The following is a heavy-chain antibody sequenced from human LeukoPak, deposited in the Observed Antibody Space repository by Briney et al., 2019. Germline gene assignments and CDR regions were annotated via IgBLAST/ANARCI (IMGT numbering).Heavy chain of an antibody. CDR3: AKEGAVVGPPYYFDY. Sequence: GGSLRLSCAASGFTFSSYGMHWVRQAPGKGLEWVAVISYDGSNKYYADSVKGRFTISRDNSKNTLYLQMNSLRAEDTAVYFCAKEGAVVGPPYYFDYWGQGTLVTVSS. CDR2: ISYDGSNK. D-gene: IGHD6-19*01. J-gene: IGHJ4*02. V-gene: IGHV3-30*18. CDR1: GFTFSSYG.